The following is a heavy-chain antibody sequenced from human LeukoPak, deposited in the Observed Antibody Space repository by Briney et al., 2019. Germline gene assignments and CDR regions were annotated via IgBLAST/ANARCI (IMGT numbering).Heavy chain of an antibody. V-gene: IGHV4-39*01. CDR3: ARQLGYCSSTSCYADKVDY. CDR1: GGSISSSSYY. CDR2: IYCSGST. D-gene: IGHD2-2*01. Sequence: SETLSLTCTVSGGSISSSSYYWGWIRQPPGEGLGGIGSIYCSGSTYYNPSVKSRVTISVDTSKNQFSLKLSSVTAADTAVYYCARQLGYCSSTSCYADKVDYWGQGTLVTVSS. J-gene: IGHJ4*02.